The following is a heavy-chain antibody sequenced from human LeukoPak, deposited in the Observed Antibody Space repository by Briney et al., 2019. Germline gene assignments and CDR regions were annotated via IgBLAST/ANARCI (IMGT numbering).Heavy chain of an antibody. CDR3: ARARGTSSWDTGVFQH. V-gene: IGHV1-46*01. D-gene: IGHD6-13*01. J-gene: IGHJ1*01. CDR2: INPSGGST. Sequence: GASVKVSCKASGYTFTSYYMHWVRQAPGQGLEWMGIINPSGGSTSYAQKLQGRVTMTRDTSTSTVYMELSSLRSEDTAVYYCARARGTSSWDTGVFQHWGQGTLVTVSS. CDR1: GYTFTSYY.